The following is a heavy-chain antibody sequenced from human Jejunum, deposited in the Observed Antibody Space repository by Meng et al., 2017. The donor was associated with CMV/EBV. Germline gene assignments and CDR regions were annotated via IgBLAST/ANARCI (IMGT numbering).Heavy chain of an antibody. D-gene: IGHD1-14*01. CDR3: AKVGSYNHLDY. CDR1: GFPVGTDG. V-gene: IGHV3-23*01. J-gene: IGHJ4*02. CDR2: ISGSGTNT. Sequence: CAASGFPVGTDGMGWVSQAAGKGLEWVSTISGSGTNTYYADSVKGRFTISRDNSKNTLFLQMNSLRAEDTAAYYCAKVGSYNHLDYWGQGPLVTVSS.